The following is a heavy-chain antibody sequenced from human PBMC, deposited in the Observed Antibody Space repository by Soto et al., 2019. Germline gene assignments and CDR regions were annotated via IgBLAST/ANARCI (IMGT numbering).Heavy chain of an antibody. CDR1: GFTFSSYD. Sequence: EVQLVESGGGLVQPGGSLRLSCAASGFTFSSYDMHWVRQATGKGLEWVSAIGTAGDTYYAASVKGRFTVSRENAKNSLCLQMKRPTVGDTAVYYCARAIGGWFDPWGQGTLVTFSS. J-gene: IGHJ5*02. CDR3: ARAIGGWFDP. CDR2: IGTAGDT. V-gene: IGHV3-13*01.